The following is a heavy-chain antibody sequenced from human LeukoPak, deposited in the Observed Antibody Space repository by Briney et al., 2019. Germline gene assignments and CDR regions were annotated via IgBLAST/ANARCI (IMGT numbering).Heavy chain of an antibody. Sequence: GGSLRLSCAASGFTFSSYAMHWVRQAPGKGLEWVAVISYDGSKKYYADSVKGRFTISRDNSKNTLYLQMNSLRAEDTALYYCAKGGSGYFFDLWGQGTLVTVSS. D-gene: IGHD3-22*01. CDR3: AKGGSGYFFDL. J-gene: IGHJ4*02. CDR1: GFTFSSYA. CDR2: ISYDGSKK. V-gene: IGHV3-30*01.